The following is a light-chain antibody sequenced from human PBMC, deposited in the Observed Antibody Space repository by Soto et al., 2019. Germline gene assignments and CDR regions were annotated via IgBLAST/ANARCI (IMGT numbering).Light chain of an antibody. V-gene: IGKV1-12*01. Sequence: DIQMTQSPSSVSASVGDRVTITCRASQAIDSWLAWYQQKPGEAPKLLIFTGSLLHSGVPPRFSGSGSGTDFTLTISSLQPEDFATYYCQQTLSFHPTFGPGNKV. CDR1: QAIDSW. CDR2: TGS. CDR3: QQTLSFHPT. J-gene: IGKJ1*01.